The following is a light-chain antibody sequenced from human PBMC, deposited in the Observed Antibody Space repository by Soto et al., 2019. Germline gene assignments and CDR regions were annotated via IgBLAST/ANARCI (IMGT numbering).Light chain of an antibody. CDR2: GAS. CDR1: QSVSSN. V-gene: IGKV3D-15*01. J-gene: IGKJ2*02. CDR3: QQYSNWPPGT. Sequence: EMVMTQSPATLSVSPGERATLSYRASQSVSSNLAWYQQKPGQAPRLLIYGASTRATGIPARFSGSGSGIVFTLTISSLQSEDFAVYYCQQYSNWPPGTFGQGTKLEI.